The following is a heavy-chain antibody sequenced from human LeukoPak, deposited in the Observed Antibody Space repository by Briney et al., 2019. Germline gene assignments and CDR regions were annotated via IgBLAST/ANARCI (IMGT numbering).Heavy chain of an antibody. CDR2: ISSSSSYI. CDR1: GFTFSSYA. Sequence: KTGGSLRLSCAASGFTFSSYAMSWVRQAPGKGLEWVSSISSSSSYIYYADSVKGRFTISRDNAKNSLYLQMNSLRAEDTAVYYCARARIAALFDIWGQGTMVTVSS. J-gene: IGHJ3*02. V-gene: IGHV3-21*01. D-gene: IGHD6-13*01. CDR3: ARARIAALFDI.